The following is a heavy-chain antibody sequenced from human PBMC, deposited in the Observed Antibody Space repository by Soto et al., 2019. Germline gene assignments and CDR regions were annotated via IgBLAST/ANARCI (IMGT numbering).Heavy chain of an antibody. Sequence: GESLKISCMGSGYSFTSYWIGWVRQMPGKGLEWMGIIYPGDSDTRYSPSFQGQVTISADKSISTAYLQWSSLKASDTAMYYCASPYCGGDCPDAFDIWGQGTMVTVSS. CDR3: ASPYCGGDCPDAFDI. D-gene: IGHD2-21*02. V-gene: IGHV5-51*01. J-gene: IGHJ3*02. CDR2: IYPGDSDT. CDR1: GYSFTSYW.